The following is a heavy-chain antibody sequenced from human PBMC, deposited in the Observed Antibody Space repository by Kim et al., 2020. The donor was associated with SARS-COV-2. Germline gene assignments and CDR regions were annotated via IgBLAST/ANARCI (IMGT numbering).Heavy chain of an antibody. V-gene: IGHV4-39*01. Sequence: LKSRVTISVDTSKNQFSLKLSSVTAADTAVYYCARHRYSSGWYEEDYFDYWGQGTLVTVSS. CDR3: ARHRYSSGWYEEDYFDY. D-gene: IGHD6-19*01. J-gene: IGHJ4*02.